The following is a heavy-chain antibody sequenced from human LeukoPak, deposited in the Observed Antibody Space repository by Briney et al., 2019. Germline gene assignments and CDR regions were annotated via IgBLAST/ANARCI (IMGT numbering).Heavy chain of an antibody. D-gene: IGHD3-22*01. CDR1: GGSISSSY. Sequence: SETLSLTCTVSGGSISSSYWNWIRQPPGEGLEWIGSIYNTGATSYNPSLKSRVTISVDTSKNQFSLRLSSVTAADTAVYYCVRQSNGSGYHYDPWGQGTLVTVS. J-gene: IGHJ5*02. V-gene: IGHV4-59*08. CDR3: VRQSNGSGYHYDP. CDR2: IYNTGAT.